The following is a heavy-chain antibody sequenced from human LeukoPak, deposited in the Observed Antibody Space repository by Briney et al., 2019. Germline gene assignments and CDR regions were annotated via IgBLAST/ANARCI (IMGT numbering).Heavy chain of an antibody. CDR2: ISSSSSYI. D-gene: IGHD6-19*01. Sequence: PGGSLRLSCAASGFTFSSYSMNWVRQAPGKGLEWVSSISSSSSYIYYADSVKGRFTISRDNAKNSLYLQMNSLRAEDTAVYYCARGREYSSGWYSEGMDVWGQGTTVTVSS. CDR3: ARGREYSSGWYSEGMDV. V-gene: IGHV3-21*01. J-gene: IGHJ6*02. CDR1: GFTFSSYS.